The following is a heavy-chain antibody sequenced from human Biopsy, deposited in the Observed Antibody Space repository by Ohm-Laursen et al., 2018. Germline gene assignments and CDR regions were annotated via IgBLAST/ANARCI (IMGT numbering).Heavy chain of an antibody. Sequence: SDTLSFTCTVFGKTFSDYQWSWIRQPPGKGLEWIGQINQAGTTNYNPSLKSRVSISAEASKYEFSLRLTSVTAADTAVYLCGNEVHGRDYWGLGAQVTVSS. CDR3: GNEVHGRDY. J-gene: IGHJ4*02. D-gene: IGHD2-15*01. CDR2: INQAGTT. V-gene: IGHV4-34*08. CDR1: GKTFSDYQ.